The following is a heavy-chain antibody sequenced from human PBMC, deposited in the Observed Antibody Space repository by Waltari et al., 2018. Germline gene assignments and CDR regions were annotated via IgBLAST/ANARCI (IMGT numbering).Heavy chain of an antibody. D-gene: IGHD1-26*01. J-gene: IGHJ4*02. CDR3: ARGVSLSYNNILSYSDL. CDR2: IYHRGNT. V-gene: IGHV4-30-2*01. Sequence: QPPGKGLEWIGNIYHRGNTYYNPSLRSRVTISLDMSNQFSLKRRSVTAAYTAVYFRARGVSLSYNNILSYSDLWGQGTLVTVSS.